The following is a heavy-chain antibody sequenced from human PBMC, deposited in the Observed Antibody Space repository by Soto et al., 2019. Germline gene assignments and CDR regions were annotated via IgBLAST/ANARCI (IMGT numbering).Heavy chain of an antibody. CDR2: ISSSGSTI. J-gene: IGHJ6*02. Sequence: VQLVESGGGLIQPGGSLRLSCAASGFTFSDYYMSWIRQAPGKGLEWVSYISSSGSTIYYADSVKGRFTISRDNAKNSLYLQMNSLRAEDTAVYYCARGRFNDNWNYYYGMDVWGQGTTVTVSS. V-gene: IGHV3-11*01. CDR3: ARGRFNDNWNYYYGMDV. D-gene: IGHD1-20*01. CDR1: GFTFSDYY.